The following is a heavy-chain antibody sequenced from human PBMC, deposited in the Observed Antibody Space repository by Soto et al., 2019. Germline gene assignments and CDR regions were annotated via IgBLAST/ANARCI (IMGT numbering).Heavy chain of an antibody. V-gene: IGHV3-23*01. Sequence: HGGSLSLSFSVSVVTFSSYAMTWVRQTPGKGLEWVSSISGSGGSTYYADSVKGRFTTSRDNSKNTLYLQMNSLRAEDTAVYYCAKSVAAAGYYYYYGMDVWGQGTTVNVS. CDR1: VVTFSSYA. CDR3: AKSVAAAGYYYYYGMDV. D-gene: IGHD6-13*01. CDR2: ISGSGGST. J-gene: IGHJ6*02.